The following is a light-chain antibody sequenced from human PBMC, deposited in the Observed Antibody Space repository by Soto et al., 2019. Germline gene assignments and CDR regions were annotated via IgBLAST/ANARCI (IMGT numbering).Light chain of an antibody. CDR1: SSDVGGYNY. Sequence: QSALTQPASVSASPGQSITISCTGGSSDVGGYNYVSWYQQHPGKAPKLMIYDVSNRPSGVSIRFSGSKSGNTASLTISGLQPEDEADYYCSSYTSTSTRVFGGGTKLTVL. CDR3: SSYTSTSTRV. V-gene: IGLV2-14*03. CDR2: DVS. J-gene: IGLJ2*01.